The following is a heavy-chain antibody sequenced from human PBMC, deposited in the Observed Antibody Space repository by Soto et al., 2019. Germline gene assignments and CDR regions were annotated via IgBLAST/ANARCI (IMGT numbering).Heavy chain of an antibody. V-gene: IGHV4-59*08. CDR3: ASGTTVTTAAFDI. J-gene: IGHJ3*02. D-gene: IGHD4-17*01. CDR2: IYYSGST. Sequence: SETLSLTCTVSGGSISSYYWSWIRQPPGKGLEWIGYIYYSGSTNYNPSLKSRVTISVDTSKNQFSLKLSSVTAADTAVYYCASGTTVTTAAFDIWGQGTMVTVSS. CDR1: GGSISSYY.